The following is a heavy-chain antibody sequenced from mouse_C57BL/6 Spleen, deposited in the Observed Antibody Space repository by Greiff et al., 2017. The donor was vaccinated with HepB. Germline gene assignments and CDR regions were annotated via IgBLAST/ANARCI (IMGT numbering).Heavy chain of an antibody. V-gene: IGHV1-82*01. CDR3: ARWGPYFDY. Sequence: VQLVESGPELVKPGASVKISCKASGYAFSSSWMNWVKQRPGKGLEWIGRIYPGDGDTNYNGKFKGKATLTADKSSSTAYMQLSSLTSEDSAVYFCARWGPYFDYWGQGTTLTVSS. CDR2: IYPGDGDT. CDR1: GYAFSSSW. J-gene: IGHJ2*01.